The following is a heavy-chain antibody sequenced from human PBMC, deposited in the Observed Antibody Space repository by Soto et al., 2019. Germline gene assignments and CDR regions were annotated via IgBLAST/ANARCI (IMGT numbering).Heavy chain of an antibody. V-gene: IGHV4-59*12. J-gene: IGHJ3*02. CDR2: IYYSGST. Sequence: QVQLQESGPGLVKPSETLSLTCTVSGGSISSYYWSWIRQPPGKGLEWIGYIYYSGSTNYNPSLKSRVTISVDTSRNKFFLKLRSVTAADTAVYSCARGYYYESSGSYSDAFDIWGQGTMVTVSS. CDR1: GGSISSYY. CDR3: ARGYYYESSGSYSDAFDI. D-gene: IGHD3-22*01.